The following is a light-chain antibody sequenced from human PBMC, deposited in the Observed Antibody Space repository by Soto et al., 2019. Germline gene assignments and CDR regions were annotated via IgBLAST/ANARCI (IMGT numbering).Light chain of an antibody. CDR3: TSFAPVTIYV. V-gene: IGLV2-14*03. CDR2: EVS. J-gene: IGLJ1*01. Sequence: QSVLTQPASVAGSPGQSITISFSATSSDIGGYDYGSWYQQHAGRGPHLISYEVSHRCSGLSYRFSGSTSGNTASLPISGLQAEDEGEYYCTSFAPVTIYVFASGTKVTIL. CDR1: SSDIGGYDY.